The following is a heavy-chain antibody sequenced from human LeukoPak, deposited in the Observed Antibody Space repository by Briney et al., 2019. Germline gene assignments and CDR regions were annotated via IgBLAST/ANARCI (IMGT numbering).Heavy chain of an antibody. Sequence: GESLKISCKGSGYTFSTYWINWVRQMPGKGLEWMGIIYPSDSRTKYSPSFQGQVTISVDKSISTAYLQWSSLKASDTAMYYCACMSAVNHRDDFDVWGQGTMITVSS. D-gene: IGHD2-8*01. CDR1: GYTFSTYW. CDR3: ACMSAVNHRDDFDV. V-gene: IGHV5-51*01. CDR2: IYPSDSRT. J-gene: IGHJ3*01.